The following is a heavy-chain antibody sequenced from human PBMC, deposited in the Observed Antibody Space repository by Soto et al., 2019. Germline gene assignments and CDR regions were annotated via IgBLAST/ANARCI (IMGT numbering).Heavy chain of an antibody. J-gene: IGHJ2*01. CDR2: ITGSAAGT. V-gene: IGHV3-23*01. Sequence: EVQLLESGGGLVQPGGSLTLSCAASGFIFEFFGMTWVRQVPGKGLEWVSGITGSAAGTFYADSVKGRFTISRDNSKNMVYLQMSSLRDEDTAIYYCAKDVVVPPKFWYFDLWGRGTLVTVSS. CDR3: AKDVVVPPKFWYFDL. CDR1: GFIFEFFG. D-gene: IGHD2-15*01.